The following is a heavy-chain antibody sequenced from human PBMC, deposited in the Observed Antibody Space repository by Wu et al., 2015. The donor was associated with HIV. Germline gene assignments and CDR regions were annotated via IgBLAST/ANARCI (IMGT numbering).Heavy chain of an antibody. J-gene: IGHJ4*02. Sequence: QIQLVQSGAEVKKPGASVKVSCKASGYTFTSYDISWVRQAPGQGLEWMGWISAYSGNTKYAQKLQGRVTMTTDTSTSTAYMELRSLTSDDTATYYCARDSAAWLLGQALDYWGQGTLVTVSS. CDR3: ARDSAAWLLGQALDY. D-gene: IGHD3-22*01. CDR1: GYTFTSYD. CDR2: ISAYSGNT. V-gene: IGHV1-18*01.